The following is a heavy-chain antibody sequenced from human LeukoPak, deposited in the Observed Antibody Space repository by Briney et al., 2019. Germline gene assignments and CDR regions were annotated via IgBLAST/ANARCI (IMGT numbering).Heavy chain of an antibody. J-gene: IGHJ4*02. V-gene: IGHV1-2*02. D-gene: IGHD3-10*01. CDR3: ARGLYSYCYGSGSYWAFDY. CDR1: GYTFTGYY. Sequence: ASVKVSCKASGYTFTGYYMHWVRQAPGQGLEWMGWINPNSGGTNYAQKFQGRVTMTRDTSISTAYMELSRLRSDDTAVYYCARGLYSYCYGSGSYWAFDYWGQGTLVTVSS. CDR2: INPNSGGT.